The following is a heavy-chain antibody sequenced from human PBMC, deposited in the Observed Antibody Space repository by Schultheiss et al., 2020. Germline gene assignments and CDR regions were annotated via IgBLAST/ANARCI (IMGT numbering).Heavy chain of an antibody. J-gene: IGHJ4*02. CDR2: INHSGST. V-gene: IGHV4-34*01. CDR3: ASGFIGGGSGYQDDY. D-gene: IGHD3-22*01. Sequence: ESLKISCAVYGGSFSGYYWSWIRQPPGKGLEWIGEINHSGSTNYNPSLKSRVTISVDKSKNQFSLKLSSVTAADTAVYYCASGFIGGGSGYQDDYWGQGTLVTVSS. CDR1: GGSFSGYY.